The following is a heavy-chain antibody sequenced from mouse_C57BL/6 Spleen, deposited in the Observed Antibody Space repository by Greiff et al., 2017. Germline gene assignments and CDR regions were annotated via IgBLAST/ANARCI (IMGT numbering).Heavy chain of an antibody. J-gene: IGHJ2*01. CDR1: GYTFTSYW. CDR3: ARKLYYDYDYFDY. CDR2: INPSNGGT. V-gene: IGHV1-53*01. Sequence: QVQLQQPGTELVKPGASVKLSCKASGYTFTSYWMHWVKQRPGQGLEWIGNINPSNGGTNYNEKFKSKATLTVDKSSSTAYMQLSSLTSEDSAVXYCARKLYYDYDYFDYWGQGTTLTVSS. D-gene: IGHD2-4*01.